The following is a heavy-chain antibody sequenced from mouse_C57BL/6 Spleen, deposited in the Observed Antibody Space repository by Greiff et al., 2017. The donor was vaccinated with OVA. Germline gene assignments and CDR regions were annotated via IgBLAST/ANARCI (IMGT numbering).Heavy chain of an antibody. CDR1: GFTFSDYG. CDR3: ARRTYGSSSGFSD. J-gene: IGHJ3*01. V-gene: IGHV5-17*01. D-gene: IGHD1-1*01. CDR2: ISSGSSTI. Sequence: EVKLMESGGGLVKPGGSLKLSCAASGFTFSDYGMHWVRQAPEKGLEWVAYISSGSSTIYYADTVKGRFTISRDNAKNTLVLQMTSLRSEDTAMYYCARRTYGSSSGFSDWGQGTLVTVSA.